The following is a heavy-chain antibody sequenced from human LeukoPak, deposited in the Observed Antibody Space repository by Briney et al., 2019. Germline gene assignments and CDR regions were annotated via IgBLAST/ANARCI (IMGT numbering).Heavy chain of an antibody. CDR1: GFTFKSFG. V-gene: IGHV3-64*05. CDR3: VKGLDYSSSQMDS. J-gene: IGHJ4*02. Sequence: GGSLRLSCSVSGFTFKSFGMHWVRQARGKGLEYMSSINTNGANTNYADSVKGRFTISRDNSRNTVYVQMNSLTPVDTAVYYCVKGLDYSSSQMDSWGQGTLVTVSS. CDR2: INTNGANT. D-gene: IGHD6-6*01.